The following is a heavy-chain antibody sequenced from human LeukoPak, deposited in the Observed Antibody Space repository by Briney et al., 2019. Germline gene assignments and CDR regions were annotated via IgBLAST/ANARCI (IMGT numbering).Heavy chain of an antibody. J-gene: IGHJ4*02. CDR2: VRYNGSNK. V-gene: IGHV3-30*02. CDR1: GFTFSSYG. D-gene: IGHD5-12*01. Sequence: GGSLRLSCAASGFTFSSYGMHWVRQAPGQGLEWVAFVRYNGSNKFYGDSVKVRFTVSRDDSKNTPYLQMGSLRAEDTAVYYCAKDWAYSGWAYYFDYWGQGTLVTVSS. CDR3: AKDWAYSGWAYYFDY.